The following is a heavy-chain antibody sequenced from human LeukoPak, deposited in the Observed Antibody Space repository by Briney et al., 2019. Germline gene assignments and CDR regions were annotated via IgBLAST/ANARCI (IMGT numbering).Heavy chain of an antibody. CDR3: ARVVVTAIPNYFDY. V-gene: IGHV4-39*01. D-gene: IGHD2-21*02. Sequence: SETLSLTYTVSGGSISSSGYYWGWIRQPPGKGLEWIGSIYYSGSTYYNPSLKSRVTISVDTSKNQFSLKLSSVTAADTAVYYCARVVVTAIPNYFDYWGQGTLVTVSS. CDR2: IYYSGST. CDR1: GGSISSSGYY. J-gene: IGHJ4*02.